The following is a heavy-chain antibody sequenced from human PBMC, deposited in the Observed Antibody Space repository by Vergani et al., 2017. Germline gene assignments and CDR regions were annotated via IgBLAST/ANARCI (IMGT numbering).Heavy chain of an antibody. J-gene: IGHJ1*01. CDR3: ARSSSRSAEYFQH. CDR1: GGSFSGYY. V-gene: IGHV4-34*01. CDR2: INHSGST. D-gene: IGHD6-13*01. Sequence: QVQLQQWGAGLLKPSETLSLTCAVYGGSFSGYYWSWIRQPPGKGLEWIGEINHSGSTNYNPSLKSRVTISVDTSKNQFSLKLSSVTAADTAVYYCARSSSRSAEYFQHWGQGTLVTVSS.